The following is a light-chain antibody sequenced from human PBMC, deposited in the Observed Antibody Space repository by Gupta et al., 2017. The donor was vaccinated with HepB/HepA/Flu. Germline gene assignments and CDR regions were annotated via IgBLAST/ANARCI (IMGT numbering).Light chain of an antibody. CDR3: RSRDSSLVV. V-gene: IGLV3-1*01. CDR2: EDK. J-gene: IGLJ2*01. Sequence: SYELAQPPSVSVSPGQTASITCSGDKLGNRYTYWYQQKTGQSPVLVIYEDKKRPSGIPERFSGSNSGNTATLTISGTQAMDEADYYCRSRDSSLVVFGGGTKLTVL. CDR1: KLGNRY.